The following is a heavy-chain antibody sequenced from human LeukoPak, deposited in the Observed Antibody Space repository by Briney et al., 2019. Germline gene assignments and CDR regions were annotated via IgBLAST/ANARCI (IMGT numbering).Heavy chain of an antibody. CDR2: INPNSGGT. Sequence: ASVKVSCKASGYTFTGYYMHWVRQAPGQGLEWMGWINPNSGGTNYAQKFQGRVTMTRDTSISTAYLQWSSLKASDTATYYCARGRREWEPSPFDYWGQGTLVAVSS. D-gene: IGHD1-26*01. CDR3: ARGRREWEPSPFDY. J-gene: IGHJ4*02. CDR1: GYTFTGYY. V-gene: IGHV1-2*02.